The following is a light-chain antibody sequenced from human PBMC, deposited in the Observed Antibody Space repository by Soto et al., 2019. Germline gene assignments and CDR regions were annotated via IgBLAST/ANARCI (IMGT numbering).Light chain of an antibody. CDR3: QQRRYWPLT. CDR2: DAS. J-gene: IGKJ4*01. CDR1: QSVSSY. V-gene: IGKV3-11*01. Sequence: EIMLTQSPATLSFSPGERATLSCRASQSVSSYLAWYQQKPGQAPRLLIYDASNRATGIPARFSGSGSGTDFTLTISSLEPEDFAVYFCQQRRYWPLTFGGGTKVDTK.